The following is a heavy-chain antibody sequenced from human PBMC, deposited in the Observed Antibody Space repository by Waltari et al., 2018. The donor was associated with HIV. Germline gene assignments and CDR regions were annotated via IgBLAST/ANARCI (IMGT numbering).Heavy chain of an antibody. V-gene: IGHV4-4*07. Sequence: QVQLQESGPGLVKPSETLSLTCTVSGGSISSYYWSWIRQPAGKGLEWIGRIYTSGSTNYNPSLKSRVTMSVDTSKNQFSLKLSSVTAADTAVCYCARYWYCSSTSCSPGAFDIWGQGTMVTVSS. D-gene: IGHD2-2*01. CDR2: IYTSGST. CDR1: GGSISSYY. J-gene: IGHJ3*02. CDR3: ARYWYCSSTSCSPGAFDI.